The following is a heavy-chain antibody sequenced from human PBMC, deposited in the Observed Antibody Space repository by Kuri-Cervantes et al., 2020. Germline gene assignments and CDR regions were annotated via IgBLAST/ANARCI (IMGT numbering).Heavy chain of an antibody. V-gene: IGHV4-39*07. CDR1: GGSISSGDYY. Sequence: SETLSLTCTVSGGSISSGDYYWSWIRQPPGKGLEWIGSIYHSGSTYYNPSLKSRVTTSVETSKNQFSLNLSSVTAADTAVYYCARGNWLFDAFDIWGQGTMVTVSS. CDR3: ARGNWLFDAFDI. J-gene: IGHJ3*02. D-gene: IGHD3-9*01. CDR2: IYHSGST.